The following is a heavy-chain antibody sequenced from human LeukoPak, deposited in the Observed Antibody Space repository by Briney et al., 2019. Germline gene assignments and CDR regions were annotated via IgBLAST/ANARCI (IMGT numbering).Heavy chain of an antibody. CDR1: GGSISSSNW. CDR2: IYHGGNT. Sequence: SGTLSLTCAVSGGSISSSNWWSWVRQPPGKGLEWIGEIYHGGNTNYNPSLKSRVTILVDKSINQFSLKLTSVTAADTAIYYWTCGDLGGGDYWGQGALVTVSS. D-gene: IGHD4-17*01. J-gene: IGHJ4*02. CDR3: TCGDLGGGDY. V-gene: IGHV4-4*02.